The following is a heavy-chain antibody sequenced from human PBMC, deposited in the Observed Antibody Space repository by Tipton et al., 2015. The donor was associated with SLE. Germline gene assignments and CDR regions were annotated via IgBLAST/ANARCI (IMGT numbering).Heavy chain of an antibody. J-gene: IGHJ4*02. CDR3: AKVDRTNMVTSFDY. D-gene: IGHD5-18*01. CDR1: GFTLRNYA. Sequence: GSLRLSCAASGFTLRNYAMSWVRQAPGKGLEWVSYISGGGGSTYYADSVKGRFIISRDNAKNSLYLQLNSLRAEDTAVYYCAKVDRTNMVTSFDYWGQGTLVTVPS. CDR2: ISGGGGST. V-gene: IGHV3-23*01.